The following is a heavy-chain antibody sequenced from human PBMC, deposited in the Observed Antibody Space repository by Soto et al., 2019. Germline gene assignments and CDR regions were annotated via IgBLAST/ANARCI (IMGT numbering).Heavy chain of an antibody. CDR3: VTRCASTSCYGDY. CDR1: GGTFSSYT. J-gene: IGHJ4*02. D-gene: IGHD2-2*01. V-gene: IGHV1-69*02. CDR2: IIPILGIA. Sequence: QVQLVQSGAEVKKPGSSVKVSCKASGGTFSSYTISWVRQAPGQGLEWMGRIIPILGIANYAQKFQGRVTITADKSTSTAYMKLSSLRSEDTAVYYCVTRCASTSCYGDYWGQGTLVTVSS.